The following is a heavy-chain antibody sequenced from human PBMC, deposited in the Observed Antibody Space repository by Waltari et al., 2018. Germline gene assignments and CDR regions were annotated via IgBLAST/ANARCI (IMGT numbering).Heavy chain of an antibody. CDR3: TRSWIQLWTPDLDY. J-gene: IGHJ4*02. D-gene: IGHD5-18*01. CDR2: INPDSGAT. Sequence: QVQLVQSGAEVKQPGASVKVSCKASGYTFTGHNMHWVRQAPGQGLEWMGRINPDSGATTYEQKVQGSVTMTRDTSIRTAYMELSSLTSDDTAVYYCTRSWIQLWTPDLDYWSEGTLVTFAP. V-gene: IGHV1-2*02. CDR1: GYTFTGHN.